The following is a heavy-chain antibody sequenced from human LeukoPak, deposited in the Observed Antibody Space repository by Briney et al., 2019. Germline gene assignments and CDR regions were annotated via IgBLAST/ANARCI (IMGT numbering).Heavy chain of an antibody. J-gene: IGHJ4*02. CDR1: GFTLSSYG. Sequence: GKSLRLSCAVSGFTLSSYGMHWVRQAPGKGLEWVTVISYDGSSKYYADSVKGRFTISRDNSKNTLYLQMNSLRAEDTAVYYCAKTPTAAAPPASYYFDYWGQGTLVTVSS. D-gene: IGHD6-13*01. V-gene: IGHV3-30*18. CDR3: AKTPTAAAPPASYYFDY. CDR2: ISYDGSSK.